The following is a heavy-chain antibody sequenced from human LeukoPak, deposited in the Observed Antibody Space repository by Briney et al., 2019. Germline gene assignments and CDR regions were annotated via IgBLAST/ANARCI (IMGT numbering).Heavy chain of an antibody. V-gene: IGHV4-59*11. Sequence: SETLSLTCTVSGGSISSHYWSWIRQPPGKGLEWIGYIYYSGSTNYNPSLKSRVTISVDTSKNQFSLRLSSVTAADTAVYYCARRLYYDILTGRSYFDYWGQGTLVTVSS. J-gene: IGHJ4*02. D-gene: IGHD3-9*01. CDR3: ARRLYYDILTGRSYFDY. CDR2: IYYSGST. CDR1: GGSISSHY.